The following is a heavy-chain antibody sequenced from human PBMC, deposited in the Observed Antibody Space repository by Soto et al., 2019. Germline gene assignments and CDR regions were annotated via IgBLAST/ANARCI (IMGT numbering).Heavy chain of an antibody. D-gene: IGHD1-1*01. J-gene: IGHJ4*02. CDR3: ARGNWNDYEGLEY. V-gene: IGHV1-69*06. CDR1: GDSFNYYF. Sequence: QVQLVQSGAEVKKPGSSVRVSCKASGDSFNYYFIIWVRQAPGQGLEWMGGIIPIYGTSDYAQKFQGRVTITADNYTNTAYMELTSLRSDDTAVYYCARGNWNDYEGLEYWGQGTLVTVSS. CDR2: IIPIYGTS.